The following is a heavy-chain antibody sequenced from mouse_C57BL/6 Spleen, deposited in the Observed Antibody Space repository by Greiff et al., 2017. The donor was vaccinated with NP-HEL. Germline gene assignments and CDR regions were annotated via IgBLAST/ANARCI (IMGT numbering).Heavy chain of an antibody. CDR3: ALYDRRGDYYAMDY. CDR1: GYTFTSYG. D-gene: IGHD2-3*01. Sequence: VQLMESGAELARPGASVKLSCKASGYTFTSYGISWVKQRTGQGLEWIGEIYPRSGNTYYNEKFKGKATLTADKSSSTAYMELRSLTSEDSAVYFCALYDRRGDYYAMDYWGQGTSVTVSS. J-gene: IGHJ4*01. CDR2: IYPRSGNT. V-gene: IGHV1-81*01.